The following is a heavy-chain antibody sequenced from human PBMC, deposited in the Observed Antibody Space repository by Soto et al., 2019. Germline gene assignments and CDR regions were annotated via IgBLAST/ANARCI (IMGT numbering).Heavy chain of an antibody. CDR2: ISVTSSHI. J-gene: IGHJ4*02. CDR1: GFTFSNYE. D-gene: IGHD2-15*01. CDR3: ARENYYFSGYFLDV. V-gene: IGHV3-48*03. Sequence: EVQLVESGGGLAQPGGSLRLSCAASGFTFSNYEMSWVRQAPGKGLEWVSFISVTSSHIYYADSVKGRFTISRYNAKNSLYLQMNSLRAVDTALYHCARENYYFSGYFLDVWGQGTLVTVSS.